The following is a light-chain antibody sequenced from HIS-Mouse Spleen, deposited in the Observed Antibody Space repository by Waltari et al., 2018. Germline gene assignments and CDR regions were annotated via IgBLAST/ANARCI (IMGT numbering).Light chain of an antibody. CDR2: AAS. CDR3: QQSYSTWT. V-gene: IGKV1-39*01. Sequence: DIQMTQSPSSLSASVGDRVTITCRASQSISSYLNWYQQNPGKAPKLLIYAASSLQSGVPSRFSGSGSGTDFTLTISSLQPEDFATYYCQQSYSTWTFGQGTKVEIK. CDR1: QSISSY. J-gene: IGKJ1*01.